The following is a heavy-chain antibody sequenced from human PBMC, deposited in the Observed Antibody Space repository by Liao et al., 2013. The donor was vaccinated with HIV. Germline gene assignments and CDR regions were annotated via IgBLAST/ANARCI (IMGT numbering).Heavy chain of an antibody. CDR3: ARAYYDFWSGYSTRYFDY. J-gene: IGHJ4*02. V-gene: IGHV4-61*02. CDR1: GDLIRRDNYY. Sequence: QVRLQESGPGLVKPSQTLSLTCTVSGDLIRRDNYYWTWIRQPAGKGLEWIGHIYTGMSTTGTTNYNPSLKSRVSISADTSSNHVSLKLTSVTAADTAVYYCARAYYDFWSGYSTRYFDYWGQGTLVTVSS. D-gene: IGHD3-3*01. CDR2: IYTGMSTTGTT.